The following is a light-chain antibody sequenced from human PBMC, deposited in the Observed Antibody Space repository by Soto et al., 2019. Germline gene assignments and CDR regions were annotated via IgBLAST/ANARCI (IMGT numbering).Light chain of an antibody. CDR1: QSVLYSSNNKNY. J-gene: IGKJ3*01. V-gene: IGKV4-1*01. Sequence: DIVMTQSPDSLAVSLGERATINCKSSQSVLYSSNNKNYLAWYQQKPGQPPKLLIHWASTRESGVPDRFSGSGSVTDFTLNISSLQAADVEVYYCQQYYSTPFTFGPGTKVDIK. CDR2: WAS. CDR3: QQYYSTPFT.